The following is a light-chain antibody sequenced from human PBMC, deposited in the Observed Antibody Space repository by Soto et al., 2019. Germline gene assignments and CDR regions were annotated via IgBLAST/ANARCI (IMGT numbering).Light chain of an antibody. CDR1: QSVSSN. CDR2: GAS. J-gene: IGKJ4*01. V-gene: IGKV3D-15*01. CDR3: QQYNNWPPLT. Sequence: EIVMTQSPATLSVSPGERANLSCRVSQSVSSNLAWYQQKPGQAPRLLIYGASIRATGIPARFSGSGSGTEFTLTISSLQSEDFAVYYCQQYNNWPPLTFGGGTKVEIK.